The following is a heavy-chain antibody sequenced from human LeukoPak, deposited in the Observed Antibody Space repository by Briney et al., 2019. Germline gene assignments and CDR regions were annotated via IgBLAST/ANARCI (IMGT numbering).Heavy chain of an antibody. D-gene: IGHD3-16*01. Sequence: SVKVSCKASGGTFTSYGINWVRQAPGLGLEWMGRNIPIVGILNYAQKFQGRVTITADKSTSTAYMELSSLRSEDTAVYYRARFDFRLVTSQGYYYGMDVWGQGTTVTVSS. V-gene: IGHV1-69*04. CDR1: GGTFTSYG. CDR2: NIPIVGIL. J-gene: IGHJ6*02. CDR3: ARFDFRLVTSQGYYYGMDV.